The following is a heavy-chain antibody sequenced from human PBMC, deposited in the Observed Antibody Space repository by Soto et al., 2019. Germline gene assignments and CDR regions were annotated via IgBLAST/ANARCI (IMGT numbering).Heavy chain of an antibody. V-gene: IGHV4-39*01. CDR2: IYYSGST. CDR1: GGSISSSRYY. Sequence: PSETLYLTCTVSGGSISSSRYYWGWIRQPPGKGLEWIGSIYYSGSTYYNPSLKSRVTISVDTSKNQFSLKLSSVTAADTAVYYCATSPRGKWFGGRGTEYFQDWGQGTLVTVCS. CDR3: ATSPRGKWFGGRGTEYFQD. D-gene: IGHD3-10*01. J-gene: IGHJ1*01.